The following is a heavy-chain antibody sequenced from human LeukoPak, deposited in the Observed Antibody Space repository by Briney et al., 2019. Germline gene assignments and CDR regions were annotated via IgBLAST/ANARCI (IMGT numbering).Heavy chain of an antibody. J-gene: IGHJ6*03. CDR2: IYYSGST. V-gene: IGHV4-39*01. CDR3: ARQYYYYYYMDV. CDR1: GGSISSSSYY. Sequence: SVTLSLTCTVSGGSISSSSYYWGWIRQPPGKGLEWIGSIYYSGSTYYNPSLKSRVTISVDTSKNQFSLKLSSVTAADTAVYYRARQYYYYYYMDVWGKGTTVTISS.